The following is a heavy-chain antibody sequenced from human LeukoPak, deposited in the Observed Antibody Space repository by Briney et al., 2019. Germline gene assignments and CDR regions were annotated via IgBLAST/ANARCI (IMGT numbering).Heavy chain of an antibody. CDR3: ARESKLDY. CDR1: GYTFTGYY. V-gene: IGHV1-2*02. Sequence: WASVKVSCKASGYTFTGYYMHWVRQAPGQGLEWMGWINPNSGGTNYAQKFQGRVTMTRDTSTSTVYVELSSLRSEDTAVYYCARESKLDYWGQGTLVTVSS. J-gene: IGHJ4*02. CDR2: INPNSGGT.